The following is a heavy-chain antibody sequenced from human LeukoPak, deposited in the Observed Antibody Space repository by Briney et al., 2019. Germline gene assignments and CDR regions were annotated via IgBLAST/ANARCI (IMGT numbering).Heavy chain of an antibody. J-gene: IGHJ4*02. Sequence: GGSLRLSCAASGFSFSTYSMTWVRQAPGKGLGWVSAISGSSAYRHYADSVEGRFTISRDNVKNSLYLQMSSLRAEDTAVYYCVREGAYCSGASCYFDYWGQGTLVTVSS. CDR3: VREGAYCSGASCYFDY. CDR2: ISGSSAYR. CDR1: GFSFSTYS. D-gene: IGHD2-15*01. V-gene: IGHV3-21*01.